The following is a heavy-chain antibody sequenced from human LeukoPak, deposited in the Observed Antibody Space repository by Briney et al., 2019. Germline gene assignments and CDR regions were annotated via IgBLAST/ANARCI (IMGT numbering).Heavy chain of an antibody. Sequence: GESLKIYCQASGYTFTTYWIGWVRQMPGRGLEWMGFIYPPDSDTRHSPYSQGQVNISADKSISTAYLQWSSLKASDTAMYYCARGDRRGLFDSWGEGTLVTVSS. J-gene: IGHJ4*02. V-gene: IGHV5-51*01. CDR2: IYPPDSDT. D-gene: IGHD3-10*01. CDR1: GYTFTTYW. CDR3: ARGDRRGLFDS.